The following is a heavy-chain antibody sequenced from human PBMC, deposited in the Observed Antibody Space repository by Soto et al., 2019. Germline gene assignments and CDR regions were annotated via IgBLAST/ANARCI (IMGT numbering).Heavy chain of an antibody. CDR3: AREGVGGTLRFYRFQY. Sequence: VASVKISCKASGYTFTGYYMHWVRQAPGQGLEWMGWINPNSGGTNYAQKFQGRVTMNRDTSINTAYMELSRLRSEDTAVYYCAREGVGGTLRFYRFQYWGEVTLVADSS. CDR1: GYTFTGYY. D-gene: IGHD3-3*01. J-gene: IGHJ1*01. CDR2: INPNSGGT. V-gene: IGHV1-2*02.